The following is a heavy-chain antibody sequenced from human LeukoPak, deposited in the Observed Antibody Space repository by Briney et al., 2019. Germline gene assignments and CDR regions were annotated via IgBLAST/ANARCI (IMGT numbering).Heavy chain of an antibody. V-gene: IGHV1-2*02. J-gene: IGHJ3*02. CDR1: GYTFTGHH. CDR3: ALSTVATEAFDI. Sequence: ASVKVSCKASGYTFTGHHMYWVRQAPGQGPEWMGWINPNSGGTNFVQKFQGRVTMTRDTSISTAYMELSSLRSDDTAVYYCALSTVATEAFDIWGQGTMVTVSS. CDR2: INPNSGGT. D-gene: IGHD4-17*01.